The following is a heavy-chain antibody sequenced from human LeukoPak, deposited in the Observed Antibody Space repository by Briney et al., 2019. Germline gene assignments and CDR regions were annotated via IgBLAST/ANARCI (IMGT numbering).Heavy chain of an antibody. J-gene: IGHJ4*02. V-gene: IGHV3-73*01. CDR2: IRSKANSYAT. CDR3: TRAALGYYYDSSGYYYYFDY. Sequence: PGGSLRLSRAASGFTFSGSAMHWVRQASGKGLEWVGRIRSKANSYATAYAASVKGRFTISRDDSKNTAYLQMNSLKTEDTAVYYCTRAALGYYYDSSGYYYYFDYWGQGTLVTVSS. D-gene: IGHD3-22*01. CDR1: GFTFSGSA.